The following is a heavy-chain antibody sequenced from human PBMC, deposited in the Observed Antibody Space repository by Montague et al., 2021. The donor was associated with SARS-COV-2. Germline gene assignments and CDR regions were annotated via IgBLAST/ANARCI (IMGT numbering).Heavy chain of an antibody. Sequence: SETLSLTCTVSGGSISSYYWSWIRQPPGKGLEWIGYIYYSGSTXXXPSXKGRVTISVDTSKKQFSLNLTSVTAADTAIYYCARDHDDSSGSFDCWGPGTLVTVSS. J-gene: IGHJ4*02. CDR1: GGSISSYY. V-gene: IGHV4-59*12. CDR3: ARDHDDSSGSFDC. CDR2: IYYSGST. D-gene: IGHD3-22*01.